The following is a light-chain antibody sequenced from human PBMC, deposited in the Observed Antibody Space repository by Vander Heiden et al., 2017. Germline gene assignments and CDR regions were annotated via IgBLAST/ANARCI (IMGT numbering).Light chain of an antibody. CDR2: DDS. Sequence: SYVLTPPPSVSVAPGQTARITCGGNNIGNKSVHWYQQKPGQAPVVVVYDDSDRPSGIPERFSGSNSGNTATLTISRVEAGDEADYSCQVYDSSSDHPVFGGGTKLTVL. J-gene: IGLJ2*01. V-gene: IGLV3-21*02. CDR1: NIGNKS. CDR3: QVYDSSSDHPV.